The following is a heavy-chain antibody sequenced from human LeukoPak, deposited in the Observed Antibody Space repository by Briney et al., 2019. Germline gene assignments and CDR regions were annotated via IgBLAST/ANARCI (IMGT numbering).Heavy chain of an antibody. J-gene: IGHJ4*02. D-gene: IGHD5-18*01. Sequence: GGSLRLSCAASGFTFSSYAMRWVRQAPGRGLEWVSTISGSGGSTYYADSVEGRFTISRDNSKNTLYLQMNSLRAEDTAVYYCANHRGYSYGWIDYWGQGTLVTVSS. CDR1: GFTFSSYA. CDR2: ISGSGGST. V-gene: IGHV3-23*01. CDR3: ANHRGYSYGWIDY.